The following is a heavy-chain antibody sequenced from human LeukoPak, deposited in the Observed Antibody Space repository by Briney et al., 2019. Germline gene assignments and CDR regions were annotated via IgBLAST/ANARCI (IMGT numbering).Heavy chain of an antibody. CDR2: IKQDGSER. Sequence: PGGSLRLSCAASGFTFSNYWMSWVRQAPGKGLEWVANIKQDGSERYYVDSVKGRFTISRDNAKNSLYLQMNSLRAEDTAVYYCAKEGDYGGIFDYWGQGTLVTVSS. D-gene: IGHD4-23*01. J-gene: IGHJ4*02. V-gene: IGHV3-7*03. CDR1: GFTFSNYW. CDR3: AKEGDYGGIFDY.